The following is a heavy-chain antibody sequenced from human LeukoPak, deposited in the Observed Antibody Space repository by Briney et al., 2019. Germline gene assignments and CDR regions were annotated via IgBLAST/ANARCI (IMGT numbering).Heavy chain of an antibody. D-gene: IGHD1-7*01. V-gene: IGHV3-9*01. CDR1: GFTFDDYA. CDR2: ISWNSGSI. Sequence: GRSLRLSCAASGFTFDDYAMHWVRQAPGKGLEWVSGISWNSGSIGYADSVKGRFTISRDNAKNSLYLQMNSLRAEDTALCYCAKDIVGITGTTGYFDYWGQGTLVTVSS. J-gene: IGHJ4*02. CDR3: AKDIVGITGTTGYFDY.